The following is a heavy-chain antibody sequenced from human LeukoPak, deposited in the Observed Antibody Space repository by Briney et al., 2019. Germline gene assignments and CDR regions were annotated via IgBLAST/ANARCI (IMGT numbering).Heavy chain of an antibody. CDR3: AHRIQGDYGPLFDY. Sequence: GSGPTLVKPTQTLTLTCTFSGFSLSTSGVGVGWIRQPPAKALEWLALIYWNDDKRYSPSLRSRLTITKDTSKNQVVLTMTNMDPVDTATYYCAHRIQGDYGPLFDYWGQGTLVTVSS. V-gene: IGHV2-5*01. CDR1: GFSLSTSGVG. J-gene: IGHJ4*02. CDR2: IYWNDDK. D-gene: IGHD4-17*01.